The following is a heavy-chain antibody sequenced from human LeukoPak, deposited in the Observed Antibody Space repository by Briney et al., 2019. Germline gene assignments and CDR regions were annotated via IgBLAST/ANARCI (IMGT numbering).Heavy chain of an antibody. CDR1: GFTFSSYA. V-gene: IGHV3-23*01. CDR2: ISGSGGST. CDR3: ARESYYYGSGSYQPWFDP. J-gene: IGHJ5*02. Sequence: GGSLRLSCAASGFTFSSYAMSWVRQAPGKGLEWVSAISGSGGSTYYADSVKGRFTISRDNSKNTLYLQMNSLRAEDTAVYYCARESYYYGSGSYQPWFDPWGQGTLVTVSS. D-gene: IGHD3-10*01.